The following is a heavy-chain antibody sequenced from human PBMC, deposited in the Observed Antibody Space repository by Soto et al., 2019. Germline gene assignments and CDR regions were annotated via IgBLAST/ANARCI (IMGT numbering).Heavy chain of an antibody. V-gene: IGHV3-23*01. CDR2: ISGSGGST. J-gene: IGHJ4*02. CDR3: AKDRTHMVRGVILRFFDY. Sequence: GGSLRLSCAASGFTFSSYAMSWVRQAPGKGLEWVSAISGSGGSTYYADSVKGRFTISRDNSKNTLYLQMNSLRAEDTAVYYCAKDRTHMVRGVILRFFDYWGQGTLVTVSS. D-gene: IGHD3-10*01. CDR1: GFTFSSYA.